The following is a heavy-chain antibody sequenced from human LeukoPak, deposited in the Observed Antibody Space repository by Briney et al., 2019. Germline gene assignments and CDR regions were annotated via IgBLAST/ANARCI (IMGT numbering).Heavy chain of an antibody. V-gene: IGHV3-21*01. CDR2: ISSSSSYI. D-gene: IGHD3-10*01. CDR3: ARSYITMVRGVGY. Sequence: PGGSLRLSCAASGFTFSSYSMNWVRQAPGKGLEWVSSISSSSSYIYYADSVKGRFTISRDNAKNSLYLQMNSLRAEDTAVYYCARSYITMVRGVGYWGQGTLVTVSS. J-gene: IGHJ4*02. CDR1: GFTFSSYS.